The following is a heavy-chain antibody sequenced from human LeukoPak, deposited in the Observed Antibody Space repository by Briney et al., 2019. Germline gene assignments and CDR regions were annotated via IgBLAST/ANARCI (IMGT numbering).Heavy chain of an antibody. CDR3: ARGGAARSAGH. J-gene: IGHJ4*02. CDR1: GFTVSSNY. D-gene: IGHD6-6*01. CDR2: IYSGGHT. V-gene: IGHV3-53*01. Sequence: PGGSLRLSCAASGFTVSSNYVSWVRQAPGKGLEWVSVIYSGGHTYYADSVKGRFTLSRDNSKNLLYLQLNSLRAEDTAVYYCARGGAARSAGHWGQGTLVTVSS.